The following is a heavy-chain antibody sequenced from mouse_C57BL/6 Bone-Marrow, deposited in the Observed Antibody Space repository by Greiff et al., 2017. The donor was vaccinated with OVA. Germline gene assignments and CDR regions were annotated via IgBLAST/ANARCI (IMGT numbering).Heavy chain of an antibody. J-gene: IGHJ4*01. D-gene: IGHD1-1*01. CDR1: GFTFSDYG. CDR2: ISSGSSTI. Sequence: EVQVVESGGGLVKPGGSLKLSCAASGFTFSDYGMHWVRQAPEKGLEWVAYISSGSSTIYYADTVKGRFTISRDNAKNTLFLQMTSLRSEDTAMYYCALGSSFLYYAMDYWGQGTSVTVSS. V-gene: IGHV5-17*01. CDR3: ALGSSFLYYAMDY.